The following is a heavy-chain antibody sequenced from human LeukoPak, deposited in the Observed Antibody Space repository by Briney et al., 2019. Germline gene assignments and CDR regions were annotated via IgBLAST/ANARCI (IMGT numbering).Heavy chain of an antibody. CDR1: GFTFSNYD. Sequence: HTGGSLRLSCAASGFTFSNYDMHWVRQATGKGLEWVSAIGTAGDTYYQGSVRGRFTMSRENAKNSLYLQMNSLTAGDTAVYYCARGADTHFDYWGQGILVTVSS. V-gene: IGHV3-13*04. J-gene: IGHJ4*02. D-gene: IGHD2-15*01. CDR2: IGTAGDT. CDR3: ARGADTHFDY.